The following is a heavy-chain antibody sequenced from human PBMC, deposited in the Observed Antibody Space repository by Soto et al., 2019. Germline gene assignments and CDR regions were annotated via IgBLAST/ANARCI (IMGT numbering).Heavy chain of an antibody. CDR3: ARKVVGSTSRPDYWYFDL. V-gene: IGHV3-23*01. CDR2: ISGGGDAT. D-gene: IGHD2-21*01. CDR1: GFTFINYA. J-gene: IGHJ2*01. Sequence: EVQLLESGGDSVQPGGSVRLSCAGSGFTFINYAMNWVRQAPVKGLEWVSTISGGGDATFFADSVRGRFTFSRDNSKNTVTLQMSSLGVDDTAVYYCARKVVGSTSRPDYWYFDLWGRGTLVTVSS.